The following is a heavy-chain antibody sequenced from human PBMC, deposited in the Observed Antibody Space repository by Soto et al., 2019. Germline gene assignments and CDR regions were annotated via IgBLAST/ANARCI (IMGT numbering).Heavy chain of an antibody. D-gene: IGHD3-3*01. CDR3: ARDRIGFLSGYYTGMGQFDP. Sequence: QVQLVQSGAEVKKPGSSVKVSCKASGGTFSSYAISWVRQAPGQGLEWMGGIIPIFGTANYAQKFQGRVTITADECTSPAYMELTSLRCEHTAVYSCARDRIGFLSGYYTGMGQFDPWGQGTLVNVSS. CDR1: GGTFSSYA. J-gene: IGHJ5*02. V-gene: IGHV1-69*01. CDR2: IIPIFGTA.